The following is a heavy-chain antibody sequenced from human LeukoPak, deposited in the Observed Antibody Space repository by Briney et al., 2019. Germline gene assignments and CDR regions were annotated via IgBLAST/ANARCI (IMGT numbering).Heavy chain of an antibody. CDR1: GFTFSSYW. V-gene: IGHV3-7*01. Sequence: PGGSLRLSCAASGFTFSSYWMSWVRQAPGRALEWVANIKQDGSEKYYVDSVKGRFTISRDNAKNSLYLQMNSLRAEDTAVYYWARDAVVAVAGMYYFDYWGQGTLVTVSS. D-gene: IGHD6-19*01. CDR3: ARDAVVAVAGMYYFDY. CDR2: IKQDGSEK. J-gene: IGHJ4*02.